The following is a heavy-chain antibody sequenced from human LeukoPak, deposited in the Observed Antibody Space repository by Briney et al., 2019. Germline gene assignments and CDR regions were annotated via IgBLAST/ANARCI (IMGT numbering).Heavy chain of an antibody. CDR2: ISSSSGYK. J-gene: IGHJ4*02. Sequence: GSLRLSCAASGFTFSSYWMCWVRQAPGKGLEWVSSISSSSGYKYYADSVKGRFTISRDNAKNSLYLQMDSLRAEDAAVYYCARTSGESTAALRAPFDYWGQGTLATVSS. CDR3: ARTSGESTAALRAPFDY. V-gene: IGHV3-21*01. CDR1: GFTFSSYW. D-gene: IGHD6-6*01.